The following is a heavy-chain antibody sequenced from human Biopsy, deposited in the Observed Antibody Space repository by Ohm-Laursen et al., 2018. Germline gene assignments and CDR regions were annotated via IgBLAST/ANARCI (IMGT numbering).Heavy chain of an antibody. D-gene: IGHD1-26*01. V-gene: IGHV1-46*01. J-gene: IGHJ6*02. CDR1: EFSFSRYD. CDR2: ISPSGGGT. Sequence: ASVKVCCKGSEFSFSRYDMHWVRQAPGRGLEWMGIISPSGGGTMDTQKFQDRLTMTRDTSTSTVNMELKSLKSEDTAVYYCAIFEGYSDDNLDYEHYGMDVWGQGTTVTVSS. CDR3: AIFEGYSDDNLDYEHYGMDV.